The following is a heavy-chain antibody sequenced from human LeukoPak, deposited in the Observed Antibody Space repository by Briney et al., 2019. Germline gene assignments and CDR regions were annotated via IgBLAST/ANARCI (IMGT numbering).Heavy chain of an antibody. CDR2: ISWNSGSI. J-gene: IGHJ4*02. D-gene: IGHD2-15*01. Sequence: GRSLRLSCAASGFTFDDYAMHWVRQAPGKGLEWVSGISWNSGSIGYADSVKGRFTISRDNAKNSLYLQMNSLRAEDTALYYCAKQRAYCSGGSCYEYYFDYWGQGTLVTVSS. V-gene: IGHV3-9*01. CDR3: AKQRAYCSGGSCYEYYFDY. CDR1: GFTFDDYA.